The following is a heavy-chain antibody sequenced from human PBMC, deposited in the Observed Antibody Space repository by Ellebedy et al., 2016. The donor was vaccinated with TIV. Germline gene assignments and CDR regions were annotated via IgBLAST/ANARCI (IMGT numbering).Heavy chain of an antibody. CDR3: VKVSAYYDFCSVLKSAIDY. V-gene: IGHV3-30*02. D-gene: IGHD3-3*01. CDR2: IWYDGSNK. Sequence: GESLKISCAASGFTFSSYGMHWVRPAPGKGMEWVAVIWYDGSNKYYADSVKGRFTISRDNSKNTLYLQMSSLRAEDTAVYYCVKVSAYYDFCSVLKSAIDYWGQGTLVTVSS. J-gene: IGHJ4*02. CDR1: GFTFSSYG.